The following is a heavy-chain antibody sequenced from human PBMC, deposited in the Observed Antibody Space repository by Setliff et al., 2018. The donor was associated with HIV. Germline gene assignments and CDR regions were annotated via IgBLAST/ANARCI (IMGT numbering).Heavy chain of an antibody. CDR2: IEQNGSNK. Sequence: GGSLRLSCAASGFTFSTYWMSWVRQAPGKGLEWVAIIEQNGSNKYYGDSVKGRFTISRDNTKNSLYLQMTGLRAEDTAVYYCARVRRWEDYFDYWGQGTQVTVSS. J-gene: IGHJ4*02. V-gene: IGHV3-7*01. CDR1: GFTFSTYW. CDR3: ARVRRWEDYFDY. D-gene: IGHD1-26*01.